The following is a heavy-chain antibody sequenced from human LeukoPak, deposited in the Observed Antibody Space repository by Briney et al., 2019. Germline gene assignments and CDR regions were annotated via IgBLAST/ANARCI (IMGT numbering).Heavy chain of an antibody. CDR3: ARVYDILTGYSHPYY. J-gene: IGHJ4*02. CDR2: INPSGGST. D-gene: IGHD3-9*01. Sequence: ASVKVSCKASGYTFTSYYMHWVRQAPGQGLEWMGIINPSGGSTSYAQKFQGRVTMTRDTSTSTVYMELSSLRSEDTAVYYCARVYDILTGYSHPYYWDQGTLVTVSS. CDR1: GYTFTSYY. V-gene: IGHV1-46*01.